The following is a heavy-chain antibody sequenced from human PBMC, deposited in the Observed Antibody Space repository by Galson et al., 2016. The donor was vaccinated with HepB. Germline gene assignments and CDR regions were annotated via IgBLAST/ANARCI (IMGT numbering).Heavy chain of an antibody. CDR1: GFTFITYS. V-gene: IGHV3-21*06. J-gene: IGHJ4*02. D-gene: IGHD3-9*01. CDR2: ISGTGTYI. CDR3: ARGSNYDILTGYLS. Sequence: SLRLPCAASGFTFITYSMNWVRQAPGKGLEWVSSISGTGTYIYYAESVKGRFTISRDNAKNLLYLQMNSLRAEGTAVYYCARGSNYDILTGYLSWGQGTLVTVSS.